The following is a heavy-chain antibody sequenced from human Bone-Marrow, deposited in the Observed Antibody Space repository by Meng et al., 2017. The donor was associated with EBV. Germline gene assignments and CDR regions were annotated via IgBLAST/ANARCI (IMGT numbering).Heavy chain of an antibody. V-gene: IGHV4-61*01. J-gene: IGHJ4*02. Sequence: QVQLQESGPGLVRPSXXLSLPCTVSGGSVSSGSYYWSWIRQPPGKGLEWIGYIYYSGSTNYNPSLKSRVTISVDTSKNQFSLKLSSVTAADTAVYYCAREDPTSVAFDHWGQGTLVTVSS. CDR3: AREDPTSVAFDH. CDR1: GGSVSSGSYY. D-gene: IGHD3-3*01. CDR2: IYYSGST.